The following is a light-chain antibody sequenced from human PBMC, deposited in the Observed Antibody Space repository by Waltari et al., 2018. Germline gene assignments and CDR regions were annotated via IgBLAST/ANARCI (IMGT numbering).Light chain of an antibody. CDR2: RAS. Sequence: EIVLTQSPRTLSSSPGERATPPCRASQTVYSNWLAWYQQRPGQAPRLLISRASDRATGTPDRFSGSVSGTEFTLTISRLEPEDFAVYYCQQYSISPFTFGPGTRVDV. CDR1: QTVYSNW. V-gene: IGKV3-20*01. J-gene: IGKJ3*01. CDR3: QQYSISPFT.